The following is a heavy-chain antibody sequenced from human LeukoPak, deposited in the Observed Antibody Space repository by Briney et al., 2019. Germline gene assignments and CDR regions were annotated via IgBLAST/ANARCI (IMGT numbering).Heavy chain of an antibody. D-gene: IGHD5-24*01. J-gene: IGHJ6*03. CDR3: AKGEMATISQYYYYYYYMDV. Sequence: GGSLRLSCAASGFTFSSYGMSWVRQAPGTGLEWVSAISGSGGSTYYADSVKGRFTISRDNSKNTLYLQMNSLRAEDTAVYYCAKGEMATISQYYYYYYYMDVWGKGTTVIVSS. CDR2: ISGSGGST. CDR1: GFTFSSYG. V-gene: IGHV3-23*01.